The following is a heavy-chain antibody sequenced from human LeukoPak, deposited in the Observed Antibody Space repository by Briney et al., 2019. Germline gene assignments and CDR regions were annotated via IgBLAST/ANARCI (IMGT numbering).Heavy chain of an antibody. CDR1: GFTFSSYA. CDR3: AKGPQNRGYSNYYYYYYMDV. J-gene: IGHJ6*03. CDR2: ISGSGGST. Sequence: GGSLRLSCAASGFTFSSYAMSWVRQAPGKGLEWVSAISGSGGSTYYADSVKGRFTISRDNSKNTLYLQMNSLRAEDTAVYYCAKGPQNRGYSNYYYYYYMDVWGKGTTVTVSS. D-gene: IGHD4-11*01. V-gene: IGHV3-23*01.